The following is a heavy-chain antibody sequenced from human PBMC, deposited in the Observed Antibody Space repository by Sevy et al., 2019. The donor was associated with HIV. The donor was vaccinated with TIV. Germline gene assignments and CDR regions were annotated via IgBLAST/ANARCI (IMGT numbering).Heavy chain of an antibody. CDR1: GFTFSNYW. D-gene: IGHD3-22*01. CDR3: SRPYRTDPFYYSGSGGYYYPSYFDY. Sequence: GGSLRLSCAASGFTFSNYWMSWVRQAPGKGLEWVANIKQDGSEKYFVDSVKGRFTISRDNAKYSPYLQMNSLGAEDTAVYYCSRPYRTDPFYYSGSGGYYYPSYFDYWGQGTLVTVSS. CDR2: IKQDGSEK. J-gene: IGHJ4*02. V-gene: IGHV3-7*01.